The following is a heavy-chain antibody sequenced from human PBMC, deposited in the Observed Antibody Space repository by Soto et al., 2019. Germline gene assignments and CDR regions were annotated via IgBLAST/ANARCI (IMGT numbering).Heavy chain of an antibody. CDR3: ARAPSWWYFDL. CDR2: INAGNGNT. J-gene: IGHJ2*01. Sequence: QVQLVQSGAEEKKPGASVKVSCKASGYTFTSYAMHWVHQAPGQRLDWMGWINAGNGNTKYSQKFQGRVTITRDTSASIAYMELSSLRSEDTAVYYCARAPSWWYFDLWGRGTLVSVSS. CDR1: GYTFTSYA. V-gene: IGHV1-3*05.